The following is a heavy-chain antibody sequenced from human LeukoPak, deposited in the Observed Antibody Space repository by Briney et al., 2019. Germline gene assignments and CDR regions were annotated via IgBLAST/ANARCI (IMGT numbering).Heavy chain of an antibody. D-gene: IGHD1-26*01. V-gene: IGHV4-61*02. Sequence: PSETLSLTCTVSGGSISSGSYYWSWIRQPAGKGLEWIGRIYTSGSTNYNPSLKSRVTISVDTSKNQFSLKLSSVTAADTAVYYCARDRYSGGYWWFDPWGQGTRVTVSS. J-gene: IGHJ5*02. CDR1: GGSISSGSYY. CDR2: IYTSGST. CDR3: ARDRYSGGYWWFDP.